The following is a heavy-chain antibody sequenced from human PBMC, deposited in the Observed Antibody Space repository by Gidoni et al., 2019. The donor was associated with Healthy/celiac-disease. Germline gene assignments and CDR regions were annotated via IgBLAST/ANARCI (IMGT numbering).Heavy chain of an antibody. CDR2: ISYDGSNK. CDR1: GFTFSSYA. D-gene: IGHD3-22*01. J-gene: IGHJ4*02. Sequence: QVQLVESGGGVVQPGRSLRLSCAASGFTFSSYAMHWVRQAPGKGLEWVAVISYDGSNKYYADSVKGRFTISRDNSKNTLYLQMNSLRAEDTAVYYCAKVGTYYYDSSGYYYHDYWGQGTLVTVSS. CDR3: AKVGTYYYDSSGYYYHDY. V-gene: IGHV3-30-3*01.